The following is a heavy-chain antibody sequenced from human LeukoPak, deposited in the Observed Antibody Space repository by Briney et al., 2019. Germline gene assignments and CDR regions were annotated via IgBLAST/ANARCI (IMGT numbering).Heavy chain of an antibody. CDR3: AKEYHRVHDAFDT. D-gene: IGHD2-2*01. J-gene: IGHJ3*02. CDR1: GFSFSSES. V-gene: IGHV3-30*18. Sequence: GGSLRLSRAASGFSFSSESMHWVRQAPGKGLEWVAVISYDGSKKYYADSVKGRFTISRDNSKSTVYLQMNSLTTEDTAVYHCAKEYHRVHDAFDTWGHGTMVTVSS. CDR2: ISYDGSKK.